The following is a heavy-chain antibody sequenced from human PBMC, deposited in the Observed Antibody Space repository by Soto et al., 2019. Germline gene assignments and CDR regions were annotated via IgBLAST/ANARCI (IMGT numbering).Heavy chain of an antibody. CDR3: ARMASFGSLNWFDP. D-gene: IGHD5-18*01. V-gene: IGHV1-8*01. CDR1: GYNFTNNY. Sequence: ASVNVSCKSSGYNFTNNYVTWVRQATGQGLEGMGWMNPGSGDTGYAQKFQGRVTMTRNISIATAYSELSSLRSEDTAIFYCARMASFGSLNWFDPWGQGTRVTVSS. CDR2: MNPGSGDT. J-gene: IGHJ5*02.